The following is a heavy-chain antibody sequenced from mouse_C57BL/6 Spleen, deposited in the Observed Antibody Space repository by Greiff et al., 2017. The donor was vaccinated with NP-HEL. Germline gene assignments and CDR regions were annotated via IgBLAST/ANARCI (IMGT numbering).Heavy chain of an antibody. CDR2: IYPRDGST. CDR1: GYTFTDHT. J-gene: IGHJ4*01. CDR3: AKYSNYEGDAMDY. V-gene: IGHV1-78*01. D-gene: IGHD2-5*01. Sequence: VKLQQSDAELVKPGASVKISCKVSGYTFTDHTIHWMKQRPEQGLEWIGYIYPRDGSTKYNEKFKGKATLTADKSSSTAYMQLNSLTSEDSAVYFCAKYSNYEGDAMDYWGQGTSVTVSS.